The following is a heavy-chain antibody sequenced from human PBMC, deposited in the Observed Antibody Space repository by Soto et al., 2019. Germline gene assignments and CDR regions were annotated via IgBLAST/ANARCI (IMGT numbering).Heavy chain of an antibody. CDR1: GGSISSYY. Sequence: QVQLQESGPGLVKPSETLSLTCTVSGGSISSYYWSWIRQPPGKGLEWIGYIYYSGSTNYNPSLKSRVTISVDTSKNQFSLKLSSVTAADTAVYYCARSLMDTSGWDHDAFDIWGQGTMVTVSS. V-gene: IGHV4-59*08. CDR2: IYYSGST. J-gene: IGHJ3*02. D-gene: IGHD6-19*01. CDR3: ARSLMDTSGWDHDAFDI.